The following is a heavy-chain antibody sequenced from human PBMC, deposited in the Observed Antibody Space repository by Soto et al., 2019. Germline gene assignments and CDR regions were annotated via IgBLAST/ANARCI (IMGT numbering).Heavy chain of an antibody. J-gene: IGHJ4*02. CDR3: ASSLLTPFDY. D-gene: IGHD7-27*01. CDR2: INSDGSST. V-gene: IGHV3-74*01. CDR1: GVTFSSYG. Sequence: GGSMRLSCGAAGVTFSSYGMRWIRQAPGKGLVWVSRINSDGSSTSYADSVKGRFTISRDNAKNTLYLQMNSLRAEDTAVYYWASSLLTPFDYWGQGTLVTVSS.